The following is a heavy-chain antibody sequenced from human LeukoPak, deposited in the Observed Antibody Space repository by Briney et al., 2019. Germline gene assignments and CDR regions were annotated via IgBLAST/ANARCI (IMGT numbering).Heavy chain of an antibody. CDR1: GFTFSTSA. V-gene: IGHV3-23*01. Sequence: GGSLRLSCAASGFTFSTSAMSWVRQSPGKGLEWVSSFSHIGTHTYYADSVKGRFTISRDNSKNTLYLQMNSLRAEDTAVYYCAKDSCSSTSCRGYFDYWGQGTLVTVSS. J-gene: IGHJ4*02. D-gene: IGHD2-2*01. CDR3: AKDSCSSTSCRGYFDY. CDR2: FSHIGTHT.